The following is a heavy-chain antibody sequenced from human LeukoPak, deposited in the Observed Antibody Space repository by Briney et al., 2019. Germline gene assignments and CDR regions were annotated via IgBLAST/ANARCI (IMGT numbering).Heavy chain of an antibody. CDR1: GFTVSSNY. V-gene: IGHV3-53*01. Sequence: PGGSLRLSCAASGFTVSSNYMSWVRQAPGKGLEWVSVIYSGGSTYYADSVKGRFTISRDNSKNTLYLQMNSLRAEDTAVYYCARGRGYYYDSNGYYGNHLFDYWGQGTLVTVSS. CDR3: ARGRGYYYDSNGYYGNHLFDY. D-gene: IGHD3-22*01. CDR2: IYSGGST. J-gene: IGHJ4*02.